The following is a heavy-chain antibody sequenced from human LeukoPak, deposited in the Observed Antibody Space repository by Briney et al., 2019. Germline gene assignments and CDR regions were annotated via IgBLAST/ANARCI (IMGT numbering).Heavy chain of an antibody. CDR1: GFTFSSHF. CDR3: AKGEWLAYFDY. J-gene: IGHJ4*02. Sequence: GGSLRLSCAASGFTFSSHFMGWVRQAPGGGLEWVSTISGSGGGTYYADSVTGRFTIARGNSKHTLYLRRNRLRAEYTAVYYCAKGEWLAYFDYWGQGTLVTVSS. CDR2: ISGSGGGT. V-gene: IGHV3-23*01. D-gene: IGHD6-19*01.